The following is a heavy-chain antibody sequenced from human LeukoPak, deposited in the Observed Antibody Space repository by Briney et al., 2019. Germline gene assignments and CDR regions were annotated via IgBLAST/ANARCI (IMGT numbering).Heavy chain of an antibody. Sequence: GASVKVSCKASGYTFTSYYMHWVRQAPGQGLEWMGIINPSGGSTSYAQKFQGRVTITADTSTDTAYMELSGLTSADTALYYCATGRLIIVNYWGQGTLVTVSS. CDR1: GYTFTSYY. J-gene: IGHJ4*02. D-gene: IGHD2/OR15-2a*01. CDR2: INPSGGST. V-gene: IGHV1-46*01. CDR3: ATGRLIIVNY.